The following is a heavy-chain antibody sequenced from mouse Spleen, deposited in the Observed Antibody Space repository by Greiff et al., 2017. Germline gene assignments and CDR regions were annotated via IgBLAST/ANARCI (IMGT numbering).Heavy chain of an antibody. CDR1: GFTFSSYA. D-gene: IGHD2-3*01. CDR3: ARQDGYPYYFDY. V-gene: IGHV5-9-3*01. J-gene: IGHJ2*01. CDR2: ISSGGSYT. Sequence: EVQLVESGGGLVKPGGSLKLSCAASGFTFSSYAMSWVRQTPEKRLEWVATISSGGSYTYYPDSVKGRFTISRDNAKNTLYLQMSSLRSEDTAMYYCARQDGYPYYFDYWGQGTTLTVSS.